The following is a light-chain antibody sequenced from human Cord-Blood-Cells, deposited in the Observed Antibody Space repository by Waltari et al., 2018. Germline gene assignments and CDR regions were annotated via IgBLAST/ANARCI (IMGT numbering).Light chain of an antibody. Sequence: QSALTQHASVSGSPGPSITISCTGTSSDVGSSNLVSWYQQHPGKAPKLMIYEGSKRPSGVSNRFSGSKSGNTASLTISGLQAEDEADYYCCSYAGSSTLVFGGGTKLTVL. CDR2: EGS. CDR3: CSYAGSSTLV. J-gene: IGLJ2*01. CDR1: SSDVGSSNL. V-gene: IGLV2-23*01.